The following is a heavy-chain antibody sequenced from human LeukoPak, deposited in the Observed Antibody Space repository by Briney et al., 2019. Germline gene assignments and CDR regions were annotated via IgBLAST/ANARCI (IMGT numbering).Heavy chain of an antibody. J-gene: IGHJ3*02. V-gene: IGHV3-23*01. CDR2: ISGSDDNT. CDR1: GFTFSSYA. CDR3: ARNQKGASDGFDI. Sequence: GGSLRLSCAASGFTFSSYAMNWVRQAPGKGLEWVSSISGSDDNTYYADSVKGRFTISRDNSKNTLYLQMNSLRAEDTAVYYCARNQKGASDGFDIWGQGTRVTVSS.